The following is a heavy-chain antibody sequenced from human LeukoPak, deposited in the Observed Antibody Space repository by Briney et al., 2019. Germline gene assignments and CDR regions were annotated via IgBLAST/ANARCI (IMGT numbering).Heavy chain of an antibody. Sequence: HAGGSLRLSCAASGFTFSSYAMHWVRQAPGKGLEWVAVISYDGSNKYYADSVKGRFTISRDNSKNTLYLQMNSLRAEDTAVYYCAKINSPTPLWYFDLWGRGTLVTVSS. J-gene: IGHJ2*01. V-gene: IGHV3-30-3*02. CDR3: AKINSPTPLWYFDL. CDR2: ISYDGSNK. CDR1: GFTFSSYA. D-gene: IGHD5-18*01.